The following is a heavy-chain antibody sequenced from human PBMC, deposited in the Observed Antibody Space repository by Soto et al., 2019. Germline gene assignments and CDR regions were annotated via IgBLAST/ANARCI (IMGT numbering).Heavy chain of an antibody. CDR1: GFTFSSYW. CDR2: IKQDGSEK. J-gene: IGHJ4*02. V-gene: IGHV3-7*01. Sequence: EVQLVESGGGLVQPGGSLRLSCAASGFTFSSYWMSWVRQAPGKGLEWVANIKQDGSEKYYVDSVKGRFTISRDNATNSLYLQLNSLRAEDTAVYYCARVSHLGELSLLPYYFDYWGQGTLVTVSS. CDR3: ARVSHLGELSLLPYYFDY. D-gene: IGHD3-16*02.